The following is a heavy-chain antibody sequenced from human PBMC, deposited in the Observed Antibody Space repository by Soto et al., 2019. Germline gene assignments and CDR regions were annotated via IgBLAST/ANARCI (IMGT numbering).Heavy chain of an antibody. D-gene: IGHD3-3*02. CDR3: AKGRFDVVTISPFDH. CDR2: ISYDGTEG. J-gene: IGHJ4*01. V-gene: IGHV3-30*18. Sequence: GGSLRLSCAASGFTFSSFGMDWVRQAPGKGLEWVAVISYDGTEGKYAYSVKGRATVSRDNPNNTVYLQMNRLRGDDSAIYYCAKGRFDVVTISPFDHWGQGTLVTVSS. CDR1: GFTFSSFG.